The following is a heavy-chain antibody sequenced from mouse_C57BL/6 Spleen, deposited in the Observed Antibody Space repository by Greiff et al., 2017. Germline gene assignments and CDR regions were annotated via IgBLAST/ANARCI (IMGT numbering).Heavy chain of an antibody. V-gene: IGHV1-74*01. CDR2: IHPSDSDT. J-gene: IGHJ3*01. Sequence: QVQLQQPGAELVKPGASVKVSCKASGYTFTSYWMHWVTQRPGHGLEWIGRIHPSDSDTNYNQKFKGKAPLTVDKSSSTAYMQRSILTSEDSAVYYCAIGNWDSWFAYWGQGTLVTVSA. CDR1: GYTFTSYW. CDR3: AIGNWDSWFAY. D-gene: IGHD4-1*01.